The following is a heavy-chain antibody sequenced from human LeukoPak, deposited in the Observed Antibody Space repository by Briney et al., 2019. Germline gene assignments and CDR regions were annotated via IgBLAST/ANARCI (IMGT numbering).Heavy chain of an antibody. V-gene: IGHV4-4*07. CDR1: VGSISSYY. Sequence: PSETLSLTCTVSVGSISSYYWSWIRQPAGKGLEWIGRIYTSGSTNYNPSLKSRVTMSVDTSKNQFSLKLSSVTAADTAVYYCARDEYYYDSSGYSHGWFDPWGQGTLVTVSS. D-gene: IGHD3-22*01. CDR2: IYTSGST. CDR3: ARDEYYYDSSGYSHGWFDP. J-gene: IGHJ5*02.